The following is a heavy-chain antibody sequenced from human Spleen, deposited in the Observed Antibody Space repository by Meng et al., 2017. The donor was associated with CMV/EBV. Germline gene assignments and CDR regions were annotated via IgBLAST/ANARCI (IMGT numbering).Heavy chain of an antibody. J-gene: IGHJ4*02. D-gene: IGHD6-6*01. V-gene: IGHV4-61*01. Sequence: SETLSLTCTVSGGSVSSGSYYWSWIRQPPGKGLEWIGYIYYSGSTNYNPSLKSRVTISVDKSKNQFSLNLSSVTAADTAVYYCTRVLGAVVPISIGQWGQGTLVTVSS. CDR3: TRVLGAVVPISIGQ. CDR1: GGSVSSGSYY. CDR2: IYYSGST.